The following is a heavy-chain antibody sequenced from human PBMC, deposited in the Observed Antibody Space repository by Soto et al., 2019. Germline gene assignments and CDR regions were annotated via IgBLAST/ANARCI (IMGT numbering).Heavy chain of an antibody. CDR3: ARDLGCSSTSCEGWFDP. J-gene: IGHJ5*02. CDR2: ISYDGSNK. V-gene: IGHV3-30-3*01. CDR1: GFTFSSYA. D-gene: IGHD2-2*01. Sequence: GGSLRLSCAAAGFTFSSYAMHWVRQAPGKGLEWVAVISYDGSNKYYADSVKGRFTISRDNSKNTLYLQMNSLRAEDTAVYYCARDLGCSSTSCEGWFDPWGQGTLVTVSS.